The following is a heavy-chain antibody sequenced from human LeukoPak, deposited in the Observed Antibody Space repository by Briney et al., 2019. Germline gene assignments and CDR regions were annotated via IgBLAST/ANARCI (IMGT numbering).Heavy chain of an antibody. D-gene: IGHD1-1*01. Sequence: SXXLSLTCTVSGGSISSYYWSWIRQPAGKGLEWIGRIYTSGSTNYNPSLKSRVTLSVDTSKNQFSLKLSSVTAADTAVYYCARESGTGTTGNYYYYMNVWGKGTTVSVSS. V-gene: IGHV4-4*07. CDR2: IYTSGST. J-gene: IGHJ6*03. CDR3: ARESGTGTTGNYYYYMNV. CDR1: GGSISSYY.